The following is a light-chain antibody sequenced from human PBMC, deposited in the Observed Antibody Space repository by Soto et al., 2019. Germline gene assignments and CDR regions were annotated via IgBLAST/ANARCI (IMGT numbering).Light chain of an antibody. Sequence: EIVMTQSPATLYVSPGERGTISCRASQSVSSNLAWYQQKPGQAPRLLIYGASTRATGIPDRFSGSGSGTEFTLTISSLQSEDFAVYYCQQYNNWPPLTFGGGTKVEIK. CDR2: GAS. CDR1: QSVSSN. CDR3: QQYNNWPPLT. J-gene: IGKJ4*01. V-gene: IGKV3-15*01.